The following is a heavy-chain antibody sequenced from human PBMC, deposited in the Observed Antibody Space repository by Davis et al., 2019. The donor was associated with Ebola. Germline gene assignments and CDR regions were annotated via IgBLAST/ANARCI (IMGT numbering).Heavy chain of an antibody. CDR3: TRVPYDILLWRAFDI. Sequence: SETLSLTCTVSGGSISSYYWSWIRQPPGKGLEWIGYIYYSGSTNYNPSLKSRVTISVDTSKNQFSLKLSSVTAEDTAVYYCTRVPYDILLWRAFDIWGQGTMVTVSS. V-gene: IGHV4-59*12. CDR2: IYYSGST. CDR1: GGSISSYY. D-gene: IGHD3-9*01. J-gene: IGHJ3*02.